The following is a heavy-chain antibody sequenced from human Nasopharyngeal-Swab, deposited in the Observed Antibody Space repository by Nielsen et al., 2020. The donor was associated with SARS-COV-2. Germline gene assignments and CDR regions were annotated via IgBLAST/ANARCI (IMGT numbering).Heavy chain of an antibody. D-gene: IGHD2-21*01. Sequence: GGSLRLSCTASAFKIDNYAMHWVRQRPGKGLEWVSGISWDSSERAYADSVKGRFSISRDNAKNSLYLEINSPRPEDTAMYYCAKGGLVVVDTWLDSWGQGTQVTVSS. V-gene: IGHV3-9*01. J-gene: IGHJ4*02. CDR3: AKGGLVVVDTWLDS. CDR1: AFKIDNYA. CDR2: ISWDSSER.